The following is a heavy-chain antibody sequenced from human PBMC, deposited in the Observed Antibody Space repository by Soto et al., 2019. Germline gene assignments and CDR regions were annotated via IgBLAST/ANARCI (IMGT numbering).Heavy chain of an antibody. CDR2: INHSGST. CDR3: ARVAVPKYDFWSGYSLPPWFDP. V-gene: IGHV4-34*01. Sequence: SETLSLTCAVYGGSFSGYYWSWIRQPPGKWLEWIGEINHSGSTNYNPSLKSRVTISVDTSKNQFSLKLSSVTAADTAVYYCARVAVPKYDFWSGYSLPPWFDPWGQGXLVTVYS. CDR1: GGSFSGYY. D-gene: IGHD3-3*01. J-gene: IGHJ5*02.